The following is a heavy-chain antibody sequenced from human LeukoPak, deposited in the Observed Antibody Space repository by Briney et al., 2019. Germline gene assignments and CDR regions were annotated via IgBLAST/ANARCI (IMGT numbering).Heavy chain of an antibody. Sequence: GGSLRLSCATSGFTFSNAWMNWVRQAPGKGLEWVGHIKSKPSGGTIDYAAPVKDRFTISRDDSKNTLYLQMNSLRTEDTAVYYCAKGHYYGSGSLDYWGQGTLVTVSS. CDR1: GFTFSNAW. V-gene: IGHV3-15*07. J-gene: IGHJ4*02. CDR3: AKGHYYGSGSLDY. CDR2: IKSKPSGGTI. D-gene: IGHD3-10*01.